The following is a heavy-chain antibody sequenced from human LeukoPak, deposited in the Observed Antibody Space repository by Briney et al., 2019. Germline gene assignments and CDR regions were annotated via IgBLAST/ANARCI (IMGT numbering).Heavy chain of an antibody. V-gene: IGHV3-23*01. J-gene: IGHJ4*02. D-gene: IGHD4-11*01. CDR2: IGGNGGGT. Sequence: PGGSLRLSCAASGFTFSSFPMGWVRQAPGTGLEWVSIIGGNGGGTYYADSVKGRFTISRDNSKNTLYLQMNSLRAEDTAVYFCAKERATTTSFDYWGQGTLVTVSS. CDR3: AKERATTTSFDY. CDR1: GFTFSSFP.